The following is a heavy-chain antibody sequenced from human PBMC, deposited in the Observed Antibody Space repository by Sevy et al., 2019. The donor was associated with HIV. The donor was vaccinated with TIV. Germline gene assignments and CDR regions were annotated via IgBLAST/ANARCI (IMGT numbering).Heavy chain of an antibody. Sequence: GGSLRLSCTASXFTXXXYTMTWFRQAPGKGLXWVGFIRSKAYGGTTEYAASVKGRFTISRDDSKSIAYLQMNSLKTEDTAVYXXTRDLVYYDFWSGYLRAADKXXXXYWGQGVLVTVSS. CDR3: TRDLVYYDFWSGYLRAADKXXXXY. J-gene: IGHJ4*02. D-gene: IGHD3-3*01. CDR1: XFTXXXYT. V-gene: IGHV3-49*03. CDR2: IRSKAYGGTT.